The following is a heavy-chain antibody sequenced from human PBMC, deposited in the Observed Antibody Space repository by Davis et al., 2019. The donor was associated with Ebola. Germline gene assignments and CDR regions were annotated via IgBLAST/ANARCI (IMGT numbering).Heavy chain of an antibody. D-gene: IGHD2-2*01. CDR2: ISSDSDYI. CDR3: AREGKYRDESRTFDY. J-gene: IGHJ4*02. CDR1: GFTFSSYS. Sequence: GGSLRLSCAASGFTFSSYSMNWVRQAPGKGLEWVSSISSDSDYIYYADSAKGRFTISRDNAKNSLYLQMNSLRADDTAVYYCAREGKYRDESRTFDYWGQGTLVTVSS. V-gene: IGHV3-21*01.